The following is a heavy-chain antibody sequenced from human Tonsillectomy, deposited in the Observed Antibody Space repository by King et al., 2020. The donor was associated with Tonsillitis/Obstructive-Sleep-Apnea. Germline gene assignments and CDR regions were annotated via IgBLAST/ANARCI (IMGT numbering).Heavy chain of an antibody. CDR1: GGSFSGYY. CDR3: ARGGGNSGYYSDC. J-gene: IGHJ4*02. Sequence: VQLQQWGAGLLKPSETLSLTCAVSGGSFSGYYWTWIRQPPGKGLEWIGEIKHSGSTNYNPSLKSRVTISVDTSKNQFSLKLSSVTAAETAVHYCARGGGNSGYYSDCWGQGTLVTVSS. V-gene: IGHV4-34*01. CDR2: IKHSGST. D-gene: IGHD3-22*01.